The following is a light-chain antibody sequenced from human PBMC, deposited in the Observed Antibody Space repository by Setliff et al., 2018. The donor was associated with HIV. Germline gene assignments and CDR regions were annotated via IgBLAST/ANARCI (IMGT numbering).Light chain of an antibody. J-gene: IGKJ3*01. CDR3: QQFSITPFT. CDR1: QSVSYSSNNRNY. V-gene: IGKV4-1*01. CDR2: WAS. Sequence: DIVMTQSPDSLAVSLGERATINCKSSQSVSYSSNNRNYLAWYQQKPGQPPKLLIYWASSRESGVPDRFSGSGSGTDFTLTISSLQAEDVAVYYYQQFSITPFTFGPGTKVDIK.